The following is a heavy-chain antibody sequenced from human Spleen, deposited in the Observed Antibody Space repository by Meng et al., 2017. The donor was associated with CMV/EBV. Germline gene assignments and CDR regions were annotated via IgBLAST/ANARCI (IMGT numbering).Heavy chain of an antibody. J-gene: IGHJ4*02. CDR3: ARASKGVAGHFDS. CDR2: FSSGGTTI. Sequence: GESLKISCAASGFTFSSYAMSWVRQAPGKGLEWVSYFSSGGTTIYYADSVRGRFTISRDNAKSSLYLQMSSLRADDTAVYYCARASKGVAGHFDSWGQGTLVTVSS. CDR1: GFTFSSYA. D-gene: IGHD6-19*01. V-gene: IGHV3-48*03.